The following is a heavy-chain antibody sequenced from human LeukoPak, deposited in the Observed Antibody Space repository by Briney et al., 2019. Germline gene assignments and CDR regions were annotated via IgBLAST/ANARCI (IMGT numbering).Heavy chain of an antibody. Sequence: GASVKVSCKASGGTFSSYAISWVRQAPGQGLEWMGRIIPILAIANYAQKFQGRITITADKSTSTAYMELSSLRSEDTAVYYCARDPLGGANYSINWSGVFDYWGQGTLVTVSS. D-gene: IGHD6-13*01. V-gene: IGHV1-69*04. CDR2: IIPILAIA. CDR1: GGTFSSYA. CDR3: ARDPLGGANYSINWSGVFDY. J-gene: IGHJ4*02.